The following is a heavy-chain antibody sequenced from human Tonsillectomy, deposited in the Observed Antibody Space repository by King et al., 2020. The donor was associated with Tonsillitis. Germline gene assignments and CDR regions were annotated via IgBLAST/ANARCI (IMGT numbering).Heavy chain of an antibody. D-gene: IGHD3-3*01. CDR1: GFTFSNYG. CDR3: AIDFEGVGFGVVIRLGMDV. CDR2: ISFDGTNK. Sequence: VQLVESGGGVVQPGRSLRLSCAASGFTFSNYGMHWVRQAPGKGLEWVAVISFDGTNKYYADSVKGRFTISRDNPKNTLYLQMNSLRAEDTAVYYCAIDFEGVGFGVVIRLGMDVWGQGTTVTVSS. V-gene: IGHV3-30*03. J-gene: IGHJ6*02.